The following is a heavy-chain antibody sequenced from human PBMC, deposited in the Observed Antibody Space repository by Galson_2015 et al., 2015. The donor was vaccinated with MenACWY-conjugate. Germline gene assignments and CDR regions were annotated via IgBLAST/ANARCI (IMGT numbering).Heavy chain of an antibody. CDR2: IKSKTGGGTT. CDR3: TTEGDWGYCSSTSCLYVDY. CDR1: GFTFSNAW. D-gene: IGHD2-2*01. Sequence: SLRLSCAASGFTFSNAWMSWVRQAPGKGLEWVGRIKSKTGGGTTDYAAPVKGRFTISRDDSKNTLYLQMNSLKTEDTAVYYCTTEGDWGYCSSTSCLYVDYWGQGALVTVSS. J-gene: IGHJ4*02. V-gene: IGHV3-15*01.